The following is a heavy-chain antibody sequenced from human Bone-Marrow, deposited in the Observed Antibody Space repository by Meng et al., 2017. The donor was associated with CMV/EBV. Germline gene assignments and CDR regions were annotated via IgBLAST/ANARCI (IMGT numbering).Heavy chain of an antibody. J-gene: IGHJ6*01. CDR2: IYYSGST. V-gene: IGHV4-39*07. CDR1: GGAISSSSYY. D-gene: IGHD4-11*01. Sequence: SETLSLTCTVSGGAISSSSYYWGWIRQRPGKGLEWIGSIYYSGSTYYNPSLKSRVTISVDTSKNQFSLKLSSVTAADTAVYYCARDQLITTYYYYGMDVWGQGTTVTVSS. CDR3: ARDQLITTYYYYGMDV.